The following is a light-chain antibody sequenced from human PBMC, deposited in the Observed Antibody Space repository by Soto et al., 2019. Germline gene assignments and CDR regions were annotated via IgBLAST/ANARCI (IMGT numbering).Light chain of an antibody. V-gene: IGKV1-39*01. CDR2: AAS. Sequence: DVQMTQSPSSLSASVGDRVTITCRASRSISTYLNWYQQKPGRAPNLLIYAASSLQSGVPSRFSGSGSVTDFTLTISSLQPEDFGTYYCQQSYSTPYTFGQGTKLEIK. J-gene: IGKJ2*01. CDR1: RSISTY. CDR3: QQSYSTPYT.